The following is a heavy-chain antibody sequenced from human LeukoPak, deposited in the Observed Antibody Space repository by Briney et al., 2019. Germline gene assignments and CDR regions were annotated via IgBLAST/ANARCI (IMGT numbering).Heavy chain of an antibody. CDR1: GFTFSSYG. D-gene: IGHD3-22*01. CDR2: ISGSGGST. Sequence: GGSLRLSCAASGFTFSSYGMHWVRQAPGKGLEWVSAISGSGGSTYYADSVKGRFTISRDNSKNTLYLQMNSLRAEDTAVYYCAKEGYYDSSGYFVLWGQGTLVTVSS. CDR3: AKEGYYDSSGYFVL. J-gene: IGHJ4*02. V-gene: IGHV3-23*01.